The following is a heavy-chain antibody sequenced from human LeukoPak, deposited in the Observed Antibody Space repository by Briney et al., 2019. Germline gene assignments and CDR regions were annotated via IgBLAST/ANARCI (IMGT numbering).Heavy chain of an antibody. CDR1: GGSFSGYY. Sequence: SETLSLTCAVYGGSFSGYYWSWIRQPPGKGLEWIGEINHSGSTNYNPSLKSRVTISVDTSKNQFSLKLSSVTAEETAVYYCARYLSPDSTGYLDAVDIWGQGTMVTVSS. CDR2: INHSGST. D-gene: IGHD3-22*01. V-gene: IGHV4-34*01. J-gene: IGHJ3*02. CDR3: ARYLSPDSTGYLDAVDI.